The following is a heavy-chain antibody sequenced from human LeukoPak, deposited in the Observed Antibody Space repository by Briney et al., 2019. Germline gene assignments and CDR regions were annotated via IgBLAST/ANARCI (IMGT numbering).Heavy chain of an antibody. CDR3: ARVAHYTSPYYYGSGRPERANYYMDV. CDR2: IYFSGST. CDR1: GASISSSTYY. J-gene: IGHJ6*03. V-gene: IGHV4-39*07. Sequence: PSETLSLTCTVSGASISSSTYYWGWIRQPPGKGLEWIGSIYFSGSTNYNPSLKSRVTISVDTSKNQFSLKLSSVTAADTAVYYCARVAHYTSPYYYGSGRPERANYYMDVWGKGTTVTVSS. D-gene: IGHD3-10*01.